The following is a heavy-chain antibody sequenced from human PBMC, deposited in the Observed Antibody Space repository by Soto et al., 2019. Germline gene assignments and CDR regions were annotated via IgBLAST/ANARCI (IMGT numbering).Heavy chain of an antibody. V-gene: IGHV3-30*18. J-gene: IGHJ4*02. CDR2: ISYDGSNK. CDR3: AKDNDFWSGPVTRWVY. Sequence: GAPRLLRSAPWVTLSDLGVHRGRPGPGKGLEWVAVISYDGSNKYYADSVKGRFTISRDNSKNTLYLQMNSLRAEDTAVYYCAKDNDFWSGPVTRWVYWGQGTLVTVSS. CDR1: WVTLSDLG. D-gene: IGHD3-3*01.